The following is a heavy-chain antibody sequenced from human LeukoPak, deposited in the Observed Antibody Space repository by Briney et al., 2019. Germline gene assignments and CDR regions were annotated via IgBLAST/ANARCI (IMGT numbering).Heavy chain of an antibody. V-gene: IGHV4-39*07. CDR2: IYYSGST. J-gene: IGHJ5*02. D-gene: IGHD6-19*01. CDR3: ARDGDSSGWYTFPTTHNWFDP. CDR1: GGSISSSSYY. Sequence: PSETLTLTCTVSGGSISSSSYYWGWIRQPPGKGLEWIGSIYYSGSTYYNPSLKSRVTISVDTSKNQFSLKLSSVTAADTAVYYCARDGDSSGWYTFPTTHNWFDPWGQGTLVTVSS.